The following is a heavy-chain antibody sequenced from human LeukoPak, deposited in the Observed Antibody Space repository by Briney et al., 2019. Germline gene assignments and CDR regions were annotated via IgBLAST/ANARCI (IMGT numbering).Heavy chain of an antibody. V-gene: IGHV1-69*04. CDR2: IIPIFGIA. J-gene: IGHJ5*02. Sequence: SVKVSCKASGGTFSSYAISWVRQAPGQGLEWMGRIIPIFGIANYAQKFQGRVTITADKSTSTAYMELSSLRSEDTAVYYCARLGVDCSSTSCFPVPGGQGTLVTVSS. CDR3: ARLGVDCSSTSCFPVP. CDR1: GGTFSSYA. D-gene: IGHD2-2*01.